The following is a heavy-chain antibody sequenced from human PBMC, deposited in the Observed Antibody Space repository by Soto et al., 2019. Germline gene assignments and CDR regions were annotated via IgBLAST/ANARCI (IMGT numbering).Heavy chain of an antibody. J-gene: IGHJ6*03. CDR2: IDKVGTDS. Sequence: EVQLVESWGGLVQPGGSLRLSCAASEFTFSGRSVHWVRQAPGKGLVWVSGIDKVGTDSTYADSVKGRFTSSRDNAKNTVYLQMISLRVEDTSVYYCARGWFGPDVWGKGTTVTVSS. CDR1: EFTFSGRS. D-gene: IGHD3-10*01. V-gene: IGHV3-74*01. CDR3: ARGWFGPDV.